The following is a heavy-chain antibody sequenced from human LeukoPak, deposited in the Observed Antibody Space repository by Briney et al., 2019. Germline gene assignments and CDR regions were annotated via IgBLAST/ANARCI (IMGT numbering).Heavy chain of an antibody. CDR2: IKTKGEGGAV. Sequence: GGSLRLSCATSGFTFSNAWMTWVRQAQGKGLEWVGRIKTKGEGGAVDYAAPVKGRFTISRDDSKNTLYLQMNSLKTEDTAIYYCMSDLDNWGQGTLVTVSS. CDR1: GFTFSNAW. J-gene: IGHJ4*02. CDR3: MSDLDN. V-gene: IGHV3-15*01.